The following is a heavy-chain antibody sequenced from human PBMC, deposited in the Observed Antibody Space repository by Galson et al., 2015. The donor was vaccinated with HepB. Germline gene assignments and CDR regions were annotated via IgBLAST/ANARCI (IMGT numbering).Heavy chain of an antibody. Sequence: SLRLSCAASGFTFSSAWMSWVRQAPGKGLEWVGRIKSKTDGGTTDYAAPVKGRFTISRDDSKNTLYLQMNSLKTEDTAVYYCTTDHPYGGPHPWYFDLWGRGTLVTVSS. J-gene: IGHJ2*01. V-gene: IGHV3-15*01. CDR2: IKSKTDGGTT. CDR1: GFTFSSAW. D-gene: IGHD3-16*01. CDR3: TTDHPYGGPHPWYFDL.